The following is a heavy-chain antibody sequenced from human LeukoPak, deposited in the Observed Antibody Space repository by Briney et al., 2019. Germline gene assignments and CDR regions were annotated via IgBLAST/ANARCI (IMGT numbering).Heavy chain of an antibody. CDR1: GFTFSSYS. CDR2: ISSSSSYI. J-gene: IGHJ4*02. V-gene: IGHV3-21*01. Sequence: GGSLRLSCAASGFTFSSYSMNWVRQAPGKGLEWVSSISSSSSYIYYADSVKGRFTISRDNAKNSLYLQMNSLRAEDTAVYYCARDRDVAVAGLFDYWGQGTLVTVSS. CDR3: ARDRDVAVAGLFDY. D-gene: IGHD6-19*01.